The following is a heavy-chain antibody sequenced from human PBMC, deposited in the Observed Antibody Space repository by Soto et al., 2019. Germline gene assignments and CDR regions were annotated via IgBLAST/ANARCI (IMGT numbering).Heavy chain of an antibody. V-gene: IGHV4-59*08. CDR2: IYYSGST. CDR3: ARRYGVAFDI. D-gene: IGHD3-10*01. CDR1: GGSISSYY. J-gene: IGHJ3*02. Sequence: SETLSLTCSVSGGSISSYYWSWIRQPPGKGLEWIGYIYYSGSTNYNPSLKSRVTISVDTSKNQFSLKLSSVTAADTAVYYCARRYGVAFDIWGQGTMVTVSS.